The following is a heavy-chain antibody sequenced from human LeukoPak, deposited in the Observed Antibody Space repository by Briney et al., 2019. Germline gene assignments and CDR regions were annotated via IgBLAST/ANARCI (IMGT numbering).Heavy chain of an antibody. CDR1: GGSISSYY. J-gene: IGHJ3*02. V-gene: IGHV4-59*01. D-gene: IGHD3-22*01. CDR3: ARDSYYYDSSGYPGEAFDI. CDR2: IYYSGST. Sequence: SETLSLTCTVSGGSISSYYWSWIRQPPGKGLEWIGYIYYSGSTNYNPSLKSRVTISVDTSKNQFSLKLSSVTAADTAVYYCARDSYYYDSSGYPGEAFDIWGQGTMVTVSS.